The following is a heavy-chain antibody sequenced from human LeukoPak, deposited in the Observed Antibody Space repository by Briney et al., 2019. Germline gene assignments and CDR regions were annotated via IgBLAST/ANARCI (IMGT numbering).Heavy chain of an antibody. CDR1: GFTVSSNY. D-gene: IGHD6-13*01. CDR2: IYSGGST. CDR3: AKDALAAAGNYYYYYMDV. Sequence: GGSLRLSCAASGFTVSSNYMSWFRQAPGKGLEWVSVIYSGGSTYYADSVKGRFTISRDNSKNTLYLQMNSLRAEDTAVYYCAKDALAAAGNYYYYYMDVWGKGTTVTVSS. J-gene: IGHJ6*03. V-gene: IGHV3-53*05.